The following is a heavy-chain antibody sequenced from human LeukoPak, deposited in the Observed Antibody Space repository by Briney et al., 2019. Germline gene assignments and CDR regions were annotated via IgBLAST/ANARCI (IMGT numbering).Heavy chain of an antibody. CDR1: GITFSNYA. CDR2: ISGSGGST. V-gene: IGHV3-23*01. Sequence: GGSLRLSCVASGITFSNYAVSWVRQAPGKGLEWVSAISGSGGSTYYADSVKGRFTISRDNSKNTLYLQMNSLRAEDTAVYYCAKDYLPYYGSGSYYCDWGQGTLVTVSS. D-gene: IGHD3-10*01. J-gene: IGHJ4*02. CDR3: AKDYLPYYGSGSYYCD.